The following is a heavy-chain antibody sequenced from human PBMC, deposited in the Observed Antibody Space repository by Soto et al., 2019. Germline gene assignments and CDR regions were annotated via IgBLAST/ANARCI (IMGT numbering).Heavy chain of an antibody. CDR1: GFTFSNAC. Sequence: GGSLRLSCAASGFTFSNACMTWVRQAPGKGLEWVGRLKSKTDGGTTDYAAPVKGRFTISRDDSRNTLYLQMNSLDTEDTAVYYCTYSPYGSYFDYWGQGTLVTVSS. D-gene: IGHD4-17*01. CDR2: LKSKTDGGTT. CDR3: TYSPYGSYFDY. V-gene: IGHV3-15*01. J-gene: IGHJ4*02.